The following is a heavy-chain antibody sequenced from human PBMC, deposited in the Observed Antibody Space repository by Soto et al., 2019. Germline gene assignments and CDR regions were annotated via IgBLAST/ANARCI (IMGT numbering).Heavy chain of an antibody. CDR3: AKTYVYDYGDYDY. V-gene: IGHV3-64*04. D-gene: IGHD4-17*01. J-gene: IGHJ4*02. CDR1: GFTFSYYT. CDR2: INVNGSDT. Sequence: LRLSCSASGFTFSYYTMHWVRQAPGKGLEFVSAINVNGSDTHYADSVRGRFTISRDNSRNTVYLQMNSLRAEDTAVYYCAKTYVYDYGDYDYWGQGTLVTVSS.